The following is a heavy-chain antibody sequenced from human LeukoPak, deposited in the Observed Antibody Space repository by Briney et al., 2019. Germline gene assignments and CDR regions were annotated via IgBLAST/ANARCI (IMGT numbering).Heavy chain of an antibody. Sequence: GGSLRLSCAASGFTFSSYSMNWVRQAPGKGLEWVSSISSSSSYIYYAESVKGRFTISRDNAKNSLYLQMNSLRAEDTAVYYCARPILLYCSGGSCSDYWGQGTLVTVSS. CDR3: ARPILLYCSGGSCSDY. D-gene: IGHD2-15*01. J-gene: IGHJ4*02. CDR2: ISSSSSYI. V-gene: IGHV3-21*01. CDR1: GFTFSSYS.